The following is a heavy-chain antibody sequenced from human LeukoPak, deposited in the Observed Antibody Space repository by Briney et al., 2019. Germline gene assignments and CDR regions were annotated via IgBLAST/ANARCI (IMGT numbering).Heavy chain of an antibody. Sequence: PGGSPRLSCAASGFTVISNLMTWVRQSPGRGLEWLSSIYSGGATYYADSVKGRFTISRDHSNNSVSLQMTNLRVEDTAIYYCARGAYRISWPGIDYWGQGTLVTVS. CDR2: IYSGGAT. CDR3: ARGAYRISWPGIDY. V-gene: IGHV3-53*01. CDR1: GFTVISNL. J-gene: IGHJ4*02. D-gene: IGHD3-16*02.